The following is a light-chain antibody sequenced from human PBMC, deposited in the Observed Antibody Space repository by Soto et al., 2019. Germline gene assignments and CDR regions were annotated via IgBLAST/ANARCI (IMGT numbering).Light chain of an antibody. Sequence: EIVMTQSPATLSVSPGERATLSCRARQSVSSNLAWYQQNPGQAPRLLIYGASTRATGIPARFSGSGSGTEFTLTISSLQSEDFAVYYCQQYNNWPRTFGQGTKVDI. V-gene: IGKV3-15*01. CDR3: QQYNNWPRT. CDR2: GAS. CDR1: QSVSSN. J-gene: IGKJ1*01.